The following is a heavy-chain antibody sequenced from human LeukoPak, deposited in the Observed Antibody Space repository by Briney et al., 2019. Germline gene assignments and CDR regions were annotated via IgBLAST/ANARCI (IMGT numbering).Heavy chain of an antibody. J-gene: IGHJ4*02. CDR3: AREVPAYYYDSSAPR. CDR1: GFTVSNNY. Sequence: GGSLRLSCAASGFTVSNNYMSWVRQAPGKGLEWVSLIYSGGSTSYADSVKGRFTISRDNSKNTLYLQMNSLRAEDTAVYYCAREVPAYYYDSSAPRWGQGTLVTVSS. CDR2: IYSGGST. V-gene: IGHV3-66*01. D-gene: IGHD3-22*01.